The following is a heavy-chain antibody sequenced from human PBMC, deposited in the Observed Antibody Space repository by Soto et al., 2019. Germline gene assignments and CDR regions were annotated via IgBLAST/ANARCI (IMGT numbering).Heavy chain of an antibody. CDR3: ARDPEFGSGYHFDS. D-gene: IGHD3-22*01. V-gene: IGHV3-33*01. CDR1: GFIFNTYG. J-gene: IGHJ4*02. Sequence: GGSLRLSCAASGFIFNTYGMHWVRQAPGKGLEWVAVIWYDGSKKYYGDSVKGRFTISRDNSKNTLYLQMDSLRAEDTAVYFCARDPEFGSGYHFDSWGQ. CDR2: IWYDGSKK.